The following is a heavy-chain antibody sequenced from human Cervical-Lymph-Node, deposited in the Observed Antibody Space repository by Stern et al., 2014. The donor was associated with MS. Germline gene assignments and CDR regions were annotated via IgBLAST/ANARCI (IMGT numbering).Heavy chain of an antibody. CDR3: ARQMERVNWNYHWFDP. CDR2: IYPGDSDT. J-gene: IGHJ5*02. CDR1: GYSFTSYW. D-gene: IGHD1-7*01. Sequence: EVQLVESGAEVKKPGESLKISCKGSGYSFTSYWIGWVRQMPGKGLEWMGIIYPGDSDTRYSPSFQGQVTISADKSISTAYLQWSSLKASDTAMNYCARQMERVNWNYHWFDPWGQGTLVTVSS. V-gene: IGHV5-51*01.